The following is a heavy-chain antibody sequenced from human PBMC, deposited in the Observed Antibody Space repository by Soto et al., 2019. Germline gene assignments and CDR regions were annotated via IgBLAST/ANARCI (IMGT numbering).Heavy chain of an antibody. Sequence: APVKVSCKASGYTFTSYGISWVLQAPGQGLEWMGWISAYNGNTDYAQKLQGRVTMTTDTSTSTAYMELRSLRSDDTAVYYCARGTIGITGTTGGYYYYYYGMDVWGQGTTVTVSS. CDR1: GYTFTSYG. D-gene: IGHD1-7*01. CDR3: ARGTIGITGTTGGYYYYYYGMDV. J-gene: IGHJ6*02. V-gene: IGHV1-18*01. CDR2: ISAYNGNT.